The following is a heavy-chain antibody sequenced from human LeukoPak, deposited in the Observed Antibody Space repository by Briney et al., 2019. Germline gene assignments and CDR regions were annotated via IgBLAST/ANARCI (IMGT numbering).Heavy chain of an antibody. V-gene: IGHV4-34*01. D-gene: IGHD3-22*01. CDR1: GGSFSGYY. CDR2: INHSGST. J-gene: IGHJ4*02. Sequence: SETLSLTCAVYGGSFSGYYWSWIRQPPGKGLEWIGEINHSGSTNYNPSLKSRVTISVDTSKNQFSLKLSSVTAADTVVYYCARGALYYYDSSGYYYPYYFDYWGQGTLVTVSS. CDR3: ARGALYYYDSSGYYYPYYFDY.